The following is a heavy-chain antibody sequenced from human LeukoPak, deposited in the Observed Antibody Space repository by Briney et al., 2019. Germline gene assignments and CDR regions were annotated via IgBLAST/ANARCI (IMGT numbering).Heavy chain of an antibody. D-gene: IGHD3-16*02. CDR2: ISGDGGST. CDR3: AKDRLISYHDYVWGSYRHLNYFDY. V-gene: IGHV3-43*02. Sequence: GGSLRLSCAASGFTFDDYAMHWVRQAPGKGLEWVSLISGDGGSTYYADSVKGRFTISRDNSKNSLYLQMNSLRTEDTALYYCAKDRLISYHDYVWGSYRHLNYFDYWGQGTLVTVSS. J-gene: IGHJ4*02. CDR1: GFTFDDYA.